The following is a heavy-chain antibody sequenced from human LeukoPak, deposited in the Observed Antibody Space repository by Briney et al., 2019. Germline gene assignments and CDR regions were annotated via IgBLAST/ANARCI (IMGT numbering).Heavy chain of an antibody. CDR3: AREKPYYDFWSGYYKSGWSDP. CDR1: GGTFSSYA. V-gene: IGHV1-69*05. D-gene: IGHD3-3*01. J-gene: IGHJ5*02. Sequence: GASVKVSCKVSGGTFSSYAISWVRQAPGQGLEWMGRIIPIFGTANYAQKFQGRVTITTDESTSTAYMELSSLRSEDTAVYYCAREKPYYDFWSGYYKSGWSDPWGQGTLVTVSS. CDR2: IIPIFGTA.